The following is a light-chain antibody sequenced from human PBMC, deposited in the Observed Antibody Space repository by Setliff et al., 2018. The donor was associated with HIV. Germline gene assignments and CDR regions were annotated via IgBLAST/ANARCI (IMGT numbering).Light chain of an antibody. V-gene: IGLV2-23*02. CDR2: DVS. CDR3: FSYTNTDTFV. CDR1: PSDVGGFTL. J-gene: IGLJ1*01. Sequence: QSVLSQPASVSGSPGQSITISCTATPSDVGGFTLVSWYQKYPDRVPKLIIYDVSKRPSRVSDRFSGSKSANTASLTISGLQAEDEADYFCFSYTNTDTFVFGTGTKVTVL.